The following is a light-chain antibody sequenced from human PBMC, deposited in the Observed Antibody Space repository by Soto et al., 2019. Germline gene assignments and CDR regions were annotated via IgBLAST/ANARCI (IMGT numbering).Light chain of an antibody. J-gene: IGKJ1*01. CDR1: QRVSTW. CDR2: NVS. V-gene: IGKV1-5*01. CDR3: QQYSLYPWT. Sequence: DIQMTQSPSTLSASVGDRVTITCRASQRVSTWLAWYQQKPGKAPKALIYNVSSLESGVPSRFGGSGSGTAFTLPISSLQADDFATYYCQQYSLYPWTFGQGTKVEIK.